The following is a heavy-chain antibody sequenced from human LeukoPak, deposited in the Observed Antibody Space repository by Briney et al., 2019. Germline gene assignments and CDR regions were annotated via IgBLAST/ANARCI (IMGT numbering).Heavy chain of an antibody. V-gene: IGHV4-4*07. CDR3: ARGLLWFGELSFWFDY. Sequence: SETLSLTCTVSGVSISSYYWSWIRQPAGKGLEWIGHIYTSGSTKYNPSLKSRVTISVDTSKNQFSLKLSSVTAADTAVYYCARGLLWFGELSFWFDYWGQGTLVTVSS. D-gene: IGHD3-10*01. CDR1: GVSISSYY. CDR2: IYTSGST. J-gene: IGHJ4*02.